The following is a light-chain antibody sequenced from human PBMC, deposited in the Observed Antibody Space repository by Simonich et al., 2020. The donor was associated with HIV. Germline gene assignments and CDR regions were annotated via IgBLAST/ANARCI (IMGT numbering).Light chain of an antibody. V-gene: IGKV3-15*01. CDR2: AAS. CDR1: QSVSSN. J-gene: IGKJ4*01. CDR3: QQHNNWPLT. Sequence: EIVMTQSPATLSVSPGERATLSCRASQSVSSNLARYQQRPGQAPSLLIYAASTRATGIPARFSGSGSGTEFTLTISSMQSEDFAVYYCQQHNNWPLTFGGGTKVEIK.